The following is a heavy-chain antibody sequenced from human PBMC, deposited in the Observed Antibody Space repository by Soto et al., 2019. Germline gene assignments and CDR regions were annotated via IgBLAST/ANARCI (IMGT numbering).Heavy chain of an antibody. CDR2: IYYSGTT. D-gene: IGHD3-22*01. V-gene: IGHV4-30-4*01. CDR1: GGSISGDGYH. CDR3: ARVYDSSGYYIDY. J-gene: IGHJ4*02. Sequence: SETLSLTCTVSGGSISGDGYHWSWIRQPPGKDLEWIGYIYYSGTTYYNPSLKSRVTISVDRSKNQFSLKLSSVTAADTAVYYCARVYDSSGYYIDYWGQGTLVTVSS.